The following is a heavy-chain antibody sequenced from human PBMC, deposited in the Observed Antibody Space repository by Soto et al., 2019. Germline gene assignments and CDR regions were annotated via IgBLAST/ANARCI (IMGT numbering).Heavy chain of an antibody. CDR2: IHTGGET. CDR1: GSSVSSNY. V-gene: IGHV3-66*01. J-gene: IGHJ1*01. Sequence: EVQLVESGGGLVQPGGPRGPPVAASGSSVSSNYMTWVRQAPGKGLEWVSIIHTGGETYYADSVKDRFTVSRDNSKNTVFLQMNSLRAGDTAVYYCARDSWSQYWGQGTLVTVSS. D-gene: IGHD2-15*01. CDR3: ARDSWSQY.